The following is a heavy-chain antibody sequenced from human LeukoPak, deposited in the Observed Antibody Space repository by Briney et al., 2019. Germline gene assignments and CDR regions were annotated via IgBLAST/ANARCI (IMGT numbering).Heavy chain of an antibody. J-gene: IGHJ4*02. CDR1: GFTFSSYG. Sequence: GRFLRLSCAASGFTFSSYGMHWVRQAPGKGLEWVAVISYDGSNKYYADSVKGRFTISRDNSKNTLYLQMNSLRAEDTAVYYCAKDGYYNPYGDYVDYWGQGTLVTVSS. V-gene: IGHV3-30*18. CDR3: AKDGYYNPYGDYVDY. D-gene: IGHD4-17*01. CDR2: ISYDGSNK.